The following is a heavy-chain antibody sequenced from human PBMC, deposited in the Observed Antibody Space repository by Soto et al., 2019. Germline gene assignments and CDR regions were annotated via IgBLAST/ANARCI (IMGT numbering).Heavy chain of an antibody. D-gene: IGHD1-26*01. CDR3: AKEGGLSGSYYISSSYYFDY. J-gene: IGHJ4*02. Sequence: QVQLVESGGGVVQPGRSLRLSCVASGFTFSSYGMHWVRQAPGKGLEWVAIISYDGSNTYYADSVKGRFTISRDNSMTTLYLQMNSLRAEDTSVYYCAKEGGLSGSYYISSSYYFDYWGQGTLVTVSS. V-gene: IGHV3-30*18. CDR1: GFTFSSYG. CDR2: ISYDGSNT.